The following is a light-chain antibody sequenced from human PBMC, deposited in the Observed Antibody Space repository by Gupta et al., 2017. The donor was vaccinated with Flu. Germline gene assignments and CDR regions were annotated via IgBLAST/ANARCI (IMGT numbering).Light chain of an antibody. CDR3: QQDCSSLHT. J-gene: IGKJ4*01. Sequence: GTLSLSPGERATLSCRASQSVRSSYLAWYQQKPGQAPRLLIYGASSRATGIPDRFSGSGSGTDFTLTISSLEPEDFAVYYCQQDCSSLHTFGRGTRVEIQ. V-gene: IGKV3-20*01. CDR2: GAS. CDR1: QSVRSSY.